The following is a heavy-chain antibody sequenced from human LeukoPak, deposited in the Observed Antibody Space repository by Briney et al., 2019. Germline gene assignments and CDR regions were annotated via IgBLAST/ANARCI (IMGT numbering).Heavy chain of an antibody. CDR2: IGGRGGRT. V-gene: IGHV3-23*01. CDR3: AKGRIAVAPYYGMDV. Sequence: GRSLRLSCAASGFIFGDYGMNWVRQAPGKGLEWVSGIGGRGGRTYYADSVQGRFTISRDNSNNTVDLQMNSLRAEDTAIYYCAKGRIAVAPYYGMDVWGRGTTVSVSS. CDR1: GFIFGDYG. D-gene: IGHD6-19*01. J-gene: IGHJ6*02.